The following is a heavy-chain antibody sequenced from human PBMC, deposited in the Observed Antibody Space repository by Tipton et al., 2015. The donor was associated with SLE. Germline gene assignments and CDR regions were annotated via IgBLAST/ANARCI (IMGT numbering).Heavy chain of an antibody. CDR3: AGTTNRGSGDLTY. D-gene: IGHD2-21*02. CDR2: YYYSGSS. Sequence: LRLSCIVSGDSISSSSYYWGWIRQSPGKGLEWIGSYYYSGSSYHNPSLPSLRSRVTISVDTSKKQLSLKLRSVTAADTAVYYCAGTTNRGSGDLTYWGQGTLVTVSS. J-gene: IGHJ4*02. CDR1: GDSISSSSYY. V-gene: IGHV4-39*07.